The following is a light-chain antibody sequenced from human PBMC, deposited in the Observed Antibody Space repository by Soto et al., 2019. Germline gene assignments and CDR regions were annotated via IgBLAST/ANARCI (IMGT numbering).Light chain of an antibody. CDR3: QQYDDYWT. Sequence: DIQMTQSPSTLSASVGDRVTITCRASQSISTWLAWYQQKPGKAPKRLIYKASSLESGVPSRFSGNGSGTAFTRTTSSLQPADSATYYCQQYDDYWTFGQGTKVEIK. CDR1: QSISTW. J-gene: IGKJ1*01. V-gene: IGKV1-5*03. CDR2: KAS.